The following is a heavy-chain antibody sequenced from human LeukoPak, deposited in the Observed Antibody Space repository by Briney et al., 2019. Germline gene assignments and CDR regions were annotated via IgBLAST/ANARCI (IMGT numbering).Heavy chain of an antibody. Sequence: ASVKVSCKASGYTFTSYYMHWVRQAPGQGLEWTGIINPSSGSTSYAQKFQGRVTMTRDTSTSTVYMELSSLRSDDTAVYYCARAGDYYDSSGYCDIWGQETMVTVSS. CDR3: ARAGDYYDSSGYCDI. J-gene: IGHJ3*02. V-gene: IGHV1-46*01. CDR1: GYTFTSYY. D-gene: IGHD3-22*01. CDR2: INPSSGST.